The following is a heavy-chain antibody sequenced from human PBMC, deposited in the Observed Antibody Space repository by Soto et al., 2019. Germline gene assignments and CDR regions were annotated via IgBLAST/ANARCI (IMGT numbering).Heavy chain of an antibody. CDR1: GFTFSSYS. Sequence: GGSLRLSCAASGFTFSSYSMNWVRQAPGKGLEWVSYISSSSSTIYYADSVKGRFTISRDNAKNSLYLQMNSLRDEDTAVYYCGRGSRFWGGLSQTGSAPWGQGTLVPVPP. J-gene: IGHJ5*02. CDR2: ISSSSSTI. D-gene: IGHD3-16*02. CDR3: GRGSRFWGGLSQTGSAP. V-gene: IGHV3-48*02.